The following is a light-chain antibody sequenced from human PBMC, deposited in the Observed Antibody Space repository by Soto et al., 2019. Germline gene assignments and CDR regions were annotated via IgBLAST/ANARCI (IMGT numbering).Light chain of an antibody. CDR1: QSISSW. J-gene: IGKJ4*01. CDR3: QQYNSYSLT. Sequence: DIQMTQSPSTLSASLGYRVTITCLSSQSISSWLAWYQQKPGKAPKLLIYDASSLESGVPSRFSASGSATEFTLTITSLQPDDFATYYCQQYNSYSLTFGGGTKVDIK. V-gene: IGKV1-5*01. CDR2: DAS.